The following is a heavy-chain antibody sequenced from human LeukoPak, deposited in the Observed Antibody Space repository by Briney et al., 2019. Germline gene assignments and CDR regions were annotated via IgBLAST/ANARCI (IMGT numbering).Heavy chain of an antibody. Sequence: GGSLRLSCAASGFTFSNYWMSWVRQAPGKGLEWVAKIKQDGSEEYYVDSVKGRFTISRDNAKNSLYLQMSNLRAEDTAVYFCARGGGLDVWGQGATVTVSS. CDR2: IKQDGSEE. J-gene: IGHJ6*02. CDR3: ARGGGLDV. V-gene: IGHV3-7*03. CDR1: GFTFSNYW. D-gene: IGHD3-16*01.